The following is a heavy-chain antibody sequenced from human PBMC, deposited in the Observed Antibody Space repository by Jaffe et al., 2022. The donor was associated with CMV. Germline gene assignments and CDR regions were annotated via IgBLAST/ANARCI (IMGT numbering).Heavy chain of an antibody. D-gene: IGHD2-2*02. CDR2: IYYSGST. CDR1: GGSVSSGSYY. J-gene: IGHJ6*02. Sequence: QVQLQESGPGLVKPSETLSLTCTVSGGSVSSGSYYWSWIRQPPGKGLEWIGYIYYSGSTNYNPSLKSRVTISVDTSKNQFSLKLSSVTAADTAVYYCASIVVPAAIARYYYYYGMDVWGQGTTVTVSS. V-gene: IGHV4-61*01. CDR3: ASIVVPAAIARYYYYYGMDV.